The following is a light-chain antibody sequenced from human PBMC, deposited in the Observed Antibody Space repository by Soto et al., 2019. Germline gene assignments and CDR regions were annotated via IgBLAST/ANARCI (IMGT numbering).Light chain of an antibody. CDR1: QSISTW. V-gene: IGKV1-5*03. Sequence: DIQMTQSPSTLSASVGDRVTITCRASQSISTWLAWYQQKPGKAPKLLIYTASNLERVGPSRFSGSGSGTEFTVTISSLQPDDFATLYCQQHNSYPRTFGQGTKVEIK. CDR2: TAS. CDR3: QQHNSYPRT. J-gene: IGKJ1*01.